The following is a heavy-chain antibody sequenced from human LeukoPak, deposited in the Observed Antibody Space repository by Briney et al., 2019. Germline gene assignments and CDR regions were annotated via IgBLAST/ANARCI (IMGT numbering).Heavy chain of an antibody. V-gene: IGHV4-34*01. CDR3: ARLPILVSWFDP. CDR1: GGSFSGNY. CDR2: INHSGST. Sequence: SETLSLTCAVYGGSFSGNYWSWIRQPPGKGLEWIGEINHSGSTNYNPSLKSRVTISVDTSKNQFSLKLSSVTAADTAVYYCARLPILVSWFDPWGQGTLVTVSS. J-gene: IGHJ5*02. D-gene: IGHD3-16*02.